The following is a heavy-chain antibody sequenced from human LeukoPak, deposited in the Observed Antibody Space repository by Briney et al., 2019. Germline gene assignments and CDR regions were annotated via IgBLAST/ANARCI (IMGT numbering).Heavy chain of an antibody. Sequence: GGSLRLSCAASGFTLSSYAMHWVRQAPGKGLEWVAVISYDGSKKYHADSVKGRFTISRDNSRNTLYLQMNSLRAEDTAVYYCAREGMATTEGIFYYNGIDVWGQGTTVTVSS. V-gene: IGHV3-30-3*01. J-gene: IGHJ6*02. D-gene: IGHD5-24*01. CDR1: GFTLSSYA. CDR3: AREGMATTEGIFYYNGIDV. CDR2: ISYDGSKK.